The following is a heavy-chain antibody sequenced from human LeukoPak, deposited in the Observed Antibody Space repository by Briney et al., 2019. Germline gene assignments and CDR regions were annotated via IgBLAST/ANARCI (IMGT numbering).Heavy chain of an antibody. V-gene: IGHV3-74*01. CDR1: GFTFSNYW. Sequence: QPGGSLRLSCAVSGFTFSNYWMHWVRQAPGKGLVWVSRINGDGSSTTYADSLKGRFTISRDNAKNTLYLQMNSLRAEDTAVYYCARTSEGGYFDYWGQGAVVTVSS. J-gene: IGHJ4*02. CDR2: INGDGSST. CDR3: ARTSEGGYFDY.